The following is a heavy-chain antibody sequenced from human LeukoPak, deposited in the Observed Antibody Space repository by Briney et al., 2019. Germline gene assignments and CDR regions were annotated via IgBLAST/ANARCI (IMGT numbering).Heavy chain of an antibody. D-gene: IGHD4-17*01. J-gene: IGHJ3*02. Sequence: GGSLRLSCAASGFTFSSYAMSWVRQAPGKGLEWVSAISGSGGSTYYADSVKGRFTISRDNSKNTLYLQMNSLRAEDTAVYYCAKDLRLGKYGDDPAPLPGTFDIWGQGTMVTVSS. V-gene: IGHV3-23*01. CDR2: ISGSGGST. CDR3: AKDLRLGKYGDDPAPLPGTFDI. CDR1: GFTFSSYA.